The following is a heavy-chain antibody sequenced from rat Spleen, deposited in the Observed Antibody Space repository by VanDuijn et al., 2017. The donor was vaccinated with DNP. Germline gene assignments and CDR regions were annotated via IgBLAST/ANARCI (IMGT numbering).Heavy chain of an antibody. D-gene: IGHD4-3*01. CDR1: GFTFSNFD. J-gene: IGHJ2*01. CDR2: IRYDGGST. V-gene: IGHV5-22*01. Sequence: EVQLVESGGGLVQPGRSMKLSCVASGFTFSNFDMTWVRQAPTKGLEWVAYIRYDGGSTKYGDSVKGRFTISRDNAKNTLYLQMNSLRSEDMATYYCARWNSGHFDYWGQGVMVTVSS. CDR3: ARWNSGHFDY.